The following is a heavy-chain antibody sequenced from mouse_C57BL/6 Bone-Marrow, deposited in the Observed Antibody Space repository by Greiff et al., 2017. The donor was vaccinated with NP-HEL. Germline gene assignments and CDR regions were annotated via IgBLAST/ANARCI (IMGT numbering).Heavy chain of an antibody. Sequence: QVTLKVSGPGILQSSQTLSLTCSFSGFSLSTSGMGVSWIRQPSGKGLEWLAHIYWDDDKRYNPSLKSRLTISKDTSRNQVFLKITSVDTADTATYYCARRLRDYDYWYFDVWGTGTTVTVSS. D-gene: IGHD2-4*01. CDR2: IYWDDDK. J-gene: IGHJ1*03. CDR1: GFSLSTSGMG. CDR3: ARRLRDYDYWYFDV. V-gene: IGHV8-12*01.